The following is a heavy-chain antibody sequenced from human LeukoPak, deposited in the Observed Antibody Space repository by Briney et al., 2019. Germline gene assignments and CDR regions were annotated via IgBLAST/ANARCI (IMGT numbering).Heavy chain of an antibody. J-gene: IGHJ4*02. V-gene: IGHV4-30-4*08. D-gene: IGHD3-10*01. CDR1: GGSISSGDYY. CDR3: ARESNKVVRGVIITHAFDY. Sequence: SETLSLTCTFSGGSISSGDYYWSWIRQPPGKGLEWIGYIYYSGSTYYNPSLKSRVTISVDTSKNQFSLKLSSVTAADTAVYYCARESNKVVRGVIITHAFDYWGQGTLVTVSS. CDR2: IYYSGST.